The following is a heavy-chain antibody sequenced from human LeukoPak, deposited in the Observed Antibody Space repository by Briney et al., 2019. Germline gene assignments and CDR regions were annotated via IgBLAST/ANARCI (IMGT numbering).Heavy chain of an antibody. Sequence: GGSLRLSCAASGFTFSQYSMNWVRQAPGKGLEWVSHIRSSSETFYADSVKGRFTISRDNARNSLYLQMNNLRGEDTAIYYCARDAGNSGYGWDLWGQGTLVTVSS. V-gene: IGHV3-48*01. J-gene: IGHJ5*02. CDR2: IRSSSET. D-gene: IGHD5-12*01. CDR1: GFTFSQYS. CDR3: ARDAGNSGYGWDL.